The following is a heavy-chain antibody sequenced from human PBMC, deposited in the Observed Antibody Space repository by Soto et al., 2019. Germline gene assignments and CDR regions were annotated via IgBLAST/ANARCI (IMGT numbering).Heavy chain of an antibody. Sequence: QVQLVQSGAEVKKPGASVKVSCKASGYTFTSYDINWVRQATGQGLEWMGWMNPNSGNTGYAQKFQGRGTMTRNTSLSTDYRELSSLRSEATAVYYCARSTNDYGDRHWGQGPLVTVSS. D-gene: IGHD4-17*01. CDR2: MNPNSGNT. CDR1: GYTFTSYD. J-gene: IGHJ4*02. CDR3: ARSTNDYGDRH. V-gene: IGHV1-8*01.